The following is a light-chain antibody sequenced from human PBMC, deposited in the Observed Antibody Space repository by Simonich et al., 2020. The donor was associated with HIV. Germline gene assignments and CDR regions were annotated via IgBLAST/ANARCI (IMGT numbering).Light chain of an antibody. CDR3: MQSIQLGT. J-gene: IGKJ1*01. CDR1: QSLVHCNGYDF. CDR2: LGS. Sequence: DIVMTQSPLYLPVTPGEPASISCRSSQSLVHCNGYDFLDWYLQKPGQSPHLLIYLGSNRASGVPDRFSGSGSGTDFTLKISRVEAEDVGVYYCMQSIQLGTFGQGTKVEIK. V-gene: IGKV2-28*01.